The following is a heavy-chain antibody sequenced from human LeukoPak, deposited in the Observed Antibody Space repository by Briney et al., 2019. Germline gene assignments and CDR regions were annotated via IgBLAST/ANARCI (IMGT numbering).Heavy chain of an antibody. CDR1: GFTFSSYA. J-gene: IGHJ4*02. D-gene: IGHD3-10*01. CDR3: AKSKRYGSGPLLPRDHFDY. CDR2: ISYDGSNK. V-gene: IGHV3-30*04. Sequence: GGSLRLSCAASGFTFSSYAMHWVRQAPGKGLEWVAVISYDGSNKYYADSVKGRFTISKDNSKSKLYMQMNSLRAEDTAVYYCAKSKRYGSGPLLPRDHFDYWGQGTLVTVAS.